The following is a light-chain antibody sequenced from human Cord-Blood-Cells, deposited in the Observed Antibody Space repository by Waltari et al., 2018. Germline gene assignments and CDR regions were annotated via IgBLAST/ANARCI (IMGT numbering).Light chain of an antibody. CDR1: SRDVGGDNY. CDR2: EVS. CDR3: SSYAGSNNYV. J-gene: IGLJ1*01. V-gene: IGLV2-8*01. Sequence: SALTRPPSASGSPGQSVTIPCTGTSRDVGGDNYVSWYQQHPGNAPKLMIYEVSKRPSGVPDRFSGSKSGNTASLTVSGLQAEDEADYYCSSYAGSNNYVFGTGTKVTVL.